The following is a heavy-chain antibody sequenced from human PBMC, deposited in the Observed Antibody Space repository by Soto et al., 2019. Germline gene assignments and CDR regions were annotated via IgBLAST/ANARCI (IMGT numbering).Heavy chain of an antibody. Sequence: PSETLSLTCTVSGGSISSYYWSWIRQPAGKGLEWIGRIYTSGSTNYNPSLKSRVTMSVDTSKNQFSLKLSSVTAADTAVYYCARSLMVRGDPYYYGMDVWGQGTTVTVSS. V-gene: IGHV4-4*07. CDR2: IYTSGST. CDR3: ARSLMVRGDPYYYGMDV. D-gene: IGHD3-10*01. CDR1: GGSISSYY. J-gene: IGHJ6*02.